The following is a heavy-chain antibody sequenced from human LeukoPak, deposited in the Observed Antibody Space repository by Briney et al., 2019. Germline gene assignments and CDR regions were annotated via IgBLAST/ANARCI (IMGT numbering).Heavy chain of an antibody. CDR1: GGSISSSSYY. J-gene: IGHJ4*02. Sequence: SETLSLTCTVSGGSISSSSYYWGWIRQPPGTGLEWIGSIYYSGSTYYNPSLKSRVTISVDTSKNQFSLKLSSVTAADTAVYYCARTARDVPAAAVGYWGQGTLVTVSS. CDR3: ARTARDVPAAAVGY. D-gene: IGHD2-2*01. CDR2: IYYSGST. V-gene: IGHV4-39*01.